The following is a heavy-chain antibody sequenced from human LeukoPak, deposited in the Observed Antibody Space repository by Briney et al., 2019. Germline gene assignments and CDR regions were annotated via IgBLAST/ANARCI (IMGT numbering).Heavy chain of an antibody. CDR1: GGSISSHY. J-gene: IGHJ5*02. Sequence: PSETLSLTCTASGGSISSHYWSWIRQPPGKGLEWIGYIYYSGSTNYNPSLKSRVTISVDTSKNQFSLKLSSVTAADTAVYYCARGKPLLAFDPWGQGTLVTVSS. D-gene: IGHD2-15*01. CDR3: ARGKPLLAFDP. V-gene: IGHV4-59*11. CDR2: IYYSGST.